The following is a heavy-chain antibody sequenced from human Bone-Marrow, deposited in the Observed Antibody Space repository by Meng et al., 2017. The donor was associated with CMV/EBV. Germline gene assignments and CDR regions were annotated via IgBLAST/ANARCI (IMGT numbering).Heavy chain of an antibody. CDR1: GYTFSTYD. CDR2: MNPSSGNT. Sequence: ASVKVSCKASGYTFSTYDINWVRQATGQGLEWLGWMNPSSGNTGYAHKVQGRVTMTRSTSISTAYMELSSLRSEDTAVYYCARVAITSYYYGMDFWGQGAMVTVSS. V-gene: IGHV1-8*01. J-gene: IGHJ6*01. D-gene: IGHD1-20*01. CDR3: ARVAITSYYYGMDF.